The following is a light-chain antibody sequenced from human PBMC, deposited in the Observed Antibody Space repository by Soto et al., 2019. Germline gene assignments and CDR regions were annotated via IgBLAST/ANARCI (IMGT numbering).Light chain of an antibody. J-gene: IGLJ1*01. CDR2: DVT. CDR1: SSDVGGHNY. Sequence: QSALTQPRSVSGSPGQPVTISCTGTSSDVGGHNYVSWYQQHPGKAPKLMIFDVTKRPSGVPDRFSGSKSGNTASLTISGLQAEDEANYYCCSYAGSYSYVFGTGTKVTVL. CDR3: CSYAGSYSYV. V-gene: IGLV2-11*01.